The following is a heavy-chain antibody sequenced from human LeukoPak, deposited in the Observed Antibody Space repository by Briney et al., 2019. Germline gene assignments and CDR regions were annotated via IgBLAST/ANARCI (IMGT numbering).Heavy chain of an antibody. J-gene: IGHJ5*02. V-gene: IGHV3-64*02. CDR2: INGNGDKT. CDR1: GFTFSGFS. CDR3: ARIGMETIYDL. Sequence: GGSLRLSCAASGFTFSGFSMHWIRHAPGRGLEYVSAINGNGDKTFYTDSVRGRFTIFRDNSRNTLFLQMGSLRGEDTALYFCARIGMETIYDLWGQGTLVTVSS. D-gene: IGHD2/OR15-2a*01.